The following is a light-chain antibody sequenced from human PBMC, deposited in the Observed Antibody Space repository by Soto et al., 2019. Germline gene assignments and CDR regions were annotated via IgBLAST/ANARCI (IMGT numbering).Light chain of an antibody. J-gene: IGLJ3*02. Sequence: QSALTPPASVSGSPGQSITISCTGTSIEVGGYKYVSWYQQYPGTVPKLMIYEVTNRPSGVSNRFSGSKSDNTAFLTISGIQAADEADYYCSSYRYKDTRVFGGGTKLTVL. CDR3: SSYRYKDTRV. CDR1: SIEVGGYKY. CDR2: EVT. V-gene: IGLV2-14*01.